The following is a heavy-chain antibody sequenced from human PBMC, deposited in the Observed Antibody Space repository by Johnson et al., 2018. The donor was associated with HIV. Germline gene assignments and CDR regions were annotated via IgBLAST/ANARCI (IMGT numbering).Heavy chain of an antibody. CDR1: GFTFSSYV. D-gene: IGHD1-26*01. V-gene: IGHV3-23*04. CDR2: ISASGGST. Sequence: DVQVVESGGGLVQPGGSLRLSCVASGFTFSSYVMTWVRQAPGKGLEWVSGISASGGSTYYADSVKGRFTISRDNSKNALYLQMNSLRAEDTAVYYCARDKWELLGGGAFDIWGQGTMVTVSS. CDR3: ARDKWELLGGGAFDI. J-gene: IGHJ3*02.